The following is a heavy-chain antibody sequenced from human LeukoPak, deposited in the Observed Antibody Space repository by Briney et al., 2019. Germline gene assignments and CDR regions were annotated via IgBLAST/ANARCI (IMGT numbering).Heavy chain of an antibody. D-gene: IGHD3-22*01. V-gene: IGHV3-30*02. Sequence: PGGSLRLSCAASGFTFSSYGMHWVRQAPGKGLEWVAFIRYDGSNKYYADSVKGRFTISRDNSKNTLYLQMNSLRAEDTAVYYCARTGDSSGYYFGPYDYWGQGTLVTVSS. CDR3: ARTGDSSGYYFGPYDY. CDR2: IRYDGSNK. J-gene: IGHJ4*02. CDR1: GFTFSSYG.